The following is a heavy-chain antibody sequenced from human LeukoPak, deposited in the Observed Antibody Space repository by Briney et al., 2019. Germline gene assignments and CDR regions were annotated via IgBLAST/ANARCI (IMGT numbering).Heavy chain of an antibody. CDR2: IYYSGST. CDR1: GGSISSYY. J-gene: IGHJ4*02. CDR3: ARHSGIAVAGADFDY. Sequence: PSETLSLTCTVSGGSISSYYWSWIWQPPGKGLEWIGYIYYSGSTNYNPSLKSRVTISVDTSKNQFSLKLSSVTAADTAVYYCARHSGIAVAGADFDYWGQGTLVTVSS. V-gene: IGHV4-59*08. D-gene: IGHD6-19*01.